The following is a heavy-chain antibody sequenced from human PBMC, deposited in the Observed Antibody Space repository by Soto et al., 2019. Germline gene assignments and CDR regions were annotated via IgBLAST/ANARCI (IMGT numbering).Heavy chain of an antibody. D-gene: IGHD4-17*01. CDR1: GFTFSNYG. CDR2: ISYYGSDK. Sequence: QVQLVESGGGVVQPGRSLRLSCAAPGFTFSNYGMHWVRQAPGKGLEWVAVISYYGSDKYYADSVKGRFTISRDNSKNTLYLQMDSLRDEDTAVYYCAKDHLTTTVTTVGYWGQGTLVTVSS. CDR3: AKDHLTTTVTTVGY. J-gene: IGHJ4*02. V-gene: IGHV3-30*18.